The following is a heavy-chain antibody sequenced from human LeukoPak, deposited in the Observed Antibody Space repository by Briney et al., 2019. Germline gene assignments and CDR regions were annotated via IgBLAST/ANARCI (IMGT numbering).Heavy chain of an antibody. CDR2: ISSSSSYI. J-gene: IGHJ4*02. V-gene: IGHV3-21*01. CDR3: ARGGALLVAATFDY. D-gene: IGHD2-15*01. Sequence: PGGSLRLSCAASGFTFSRYSMNWVRQAPGKGLEWVSSISSSSSYIYYADSVKGRFTISRDNAKNSLYLQMNSLRAEDTAVYYCARGGALLVAATFDYWGQGTLVTVSS. CDR1: GFTFSRYS.